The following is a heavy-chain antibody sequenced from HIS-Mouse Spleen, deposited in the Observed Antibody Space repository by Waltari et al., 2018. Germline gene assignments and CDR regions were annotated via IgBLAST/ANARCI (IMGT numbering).Heavy chain of an antibody. V-gene: IGHV4-39*01. J-gene: IGHJ4*02. CDR3: ARLPRLRGSGSNSRFYFDY. CDR1: GGSISRSSYY. D-gene: IGHD3-10*01. CDR2: IYYSGST. Sequence: QLQLQESGPGLVKPSETLSLTCTVSGGSISRSSYYWGWIRQPPGKGLEWIGSIYYSGSTHVNPSLKSRVTISVDTSKNQFSLKLSSVTAADTAVYYCARLPRLRGSGSNSRFYFDYWGQGTLVTVSS.